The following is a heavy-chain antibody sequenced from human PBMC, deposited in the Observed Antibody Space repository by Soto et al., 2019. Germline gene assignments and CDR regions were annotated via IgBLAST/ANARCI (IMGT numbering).Heavy chain of an antibody. V-gene: IGHV1-46*01. CDR3: ARDRDNYYYYYGMDV. CDR2: INPSGGST. J-gene: IGHJ6*02. Sequence: QVQLVQSGAEVKKPGASVKVSCKASGYTFTSYYMHWVRQAPGQGLEWMGIINPSGGSTSYAQKFQGRVTMTRDTSTSTVYMELSILRSEDTAVYYCARDRDNYYYYYGMDVWGQGTTVTVSS. CDR1: GYTFTSYY.